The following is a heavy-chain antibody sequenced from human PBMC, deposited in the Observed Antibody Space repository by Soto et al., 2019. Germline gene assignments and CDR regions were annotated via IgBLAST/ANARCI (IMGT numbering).Heavy chain of an antibody. CDR1: GFTFSSYW. D-gene: IGHD2-2*01. CDR2: IKQDGSEK. V-gene: IGHV3-7*01. CDR3: ARVQWGGNIVVVPAAGFDY. J-gene: IGHJ4*02. Sequence: EVQLVESGGGLVQPGGSLRLSCAASGFTFSSYWMSWVRQAPGKGLEWVANIKQDGSEKYYVDSVKGRFTISRDNAKNSLYLQMNSLRAEDTAVYYCARVQWGGNIVVVPAAGFDYWGQGTLVTVSS.